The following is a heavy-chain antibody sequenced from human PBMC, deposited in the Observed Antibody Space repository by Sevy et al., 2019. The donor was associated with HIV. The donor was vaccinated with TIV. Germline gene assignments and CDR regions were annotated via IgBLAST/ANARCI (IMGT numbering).Heavy chain of an antibody. J-gene: IGHJ6*02. CDR2: ISYDGNNR. CDR3: ARGLAAIPGYYYGMDV. D-gene: IGHD6-6*01. Sequence: GGSLRLSCAASGFTFSSYGVNWVRQAPGKGLEWVAVISYDGNNRYYADSVKGRFTISRDNSKNTLYLQMNSLRADDTAVYYCARGLAAIPGYYYGMDVWGLGTTVTVSS. V-gene: IGHV3-30-3*01. CDR1: GFTFSSYG.